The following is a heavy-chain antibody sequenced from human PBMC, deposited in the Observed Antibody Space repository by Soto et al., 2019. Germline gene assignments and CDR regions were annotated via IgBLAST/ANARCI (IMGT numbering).Heavy chain of an antibody. CDR1: GDTFTDYY. V-gene: IGHV1-46*01. D-gene: IGHD2-21*02. Sequence: QVQLVQSGAEVKKPGASVKVSCKASGDTFTDYYIHWVLQAPGQGVEWMGTVNPSGGHTTYAQHFLGRMTMTRDTSTSTLYMELTSLTSEDTAVYYCARGGHVVVVTAALDYWGQGTLVTVSS. CDR3: ARGGHVVVVTAALDY. J-gene: IGHJ4*02. CDR2: VNPSGGHT.